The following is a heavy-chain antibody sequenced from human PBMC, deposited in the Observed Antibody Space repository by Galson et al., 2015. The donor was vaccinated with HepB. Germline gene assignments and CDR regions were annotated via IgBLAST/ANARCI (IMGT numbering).Heavy chain of an antibody. D-gene: IGHD1-1*01. CDR2: ISYDSSHI. CDR1: GFTFSSST. J-gene: IGHJ4*02. CDR3: ARRFSTGLDY. V-gene: IGHV3-21*01. Sequence: SLRLSCAASGFTFSSSTIHWVRQAPGKGLEWVSSISYDSSHIYYADSVKGRFTISRDNAKNSLSLQMNSLRADDTGVFYCARRFSTGLDYWGQGTQVTVSS.